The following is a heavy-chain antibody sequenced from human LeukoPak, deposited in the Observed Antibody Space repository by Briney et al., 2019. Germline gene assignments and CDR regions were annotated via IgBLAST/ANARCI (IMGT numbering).Heavy chain of an antibody. Sequence: ASVKVSCKASGGTFSSYAISWVRQAPGQGLEWMGGIIPIFGTANYAQKFQGRVTITTDESTSTAYMELSSLGSEDTAVYYCARGHRRGTEIFDYWGQGTLVTVSS. CDR1: GGTFSSYA. CDR2: IIPIFGTA. CDR3: ARGHRRGTEIFDY. V-gene: IGHV1-69*05. J-gene: IGHJ4*02. D-gene: IGHD1-14*01.